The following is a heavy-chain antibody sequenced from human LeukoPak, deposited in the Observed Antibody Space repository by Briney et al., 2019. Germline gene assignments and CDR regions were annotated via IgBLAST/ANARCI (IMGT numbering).Heavy chain of an antibody. D-gene: IGHD6-19*01. CDR3: ARDLSVGQWLAEYYFDY. CDR1: GFTFSSYA. Sequence: GGSLRLSCAASGFTFSSYAMHWVRQAPGKGLEWVAVISYDGSNKYSADSVKGRFTISRDNSKNTLYLQMNSLRAEDTAVYYCARDLSVGQWLAEYYFDYWGQGTLVTVSS. CDR2: ISYDGSNK. J-gene: IGHJ4*02. V-gene: IGHV3-30-3*01.